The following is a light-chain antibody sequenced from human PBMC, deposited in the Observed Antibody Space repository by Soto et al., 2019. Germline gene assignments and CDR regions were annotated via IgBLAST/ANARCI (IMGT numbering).Light chain of an antibody. J-gene: IGKJ2*01. V-gene: IGKV3-15*01. CDR2: GAS. CDR1: QSVSSN. CDR3: QQYNDWPRA. Sequence: EIVMTQSPVTLSVSPGERAALSCRASQSVSSNLAWYQQKPGQAPRLLIYGASTRATGIPARFSGSGSGTEFTLNISSLQSEDFAVYCCQQYNDWPRAFGQGTKLEIK.